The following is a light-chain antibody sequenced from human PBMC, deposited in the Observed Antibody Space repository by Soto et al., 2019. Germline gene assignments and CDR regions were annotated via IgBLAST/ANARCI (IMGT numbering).Light chain of an antibody. Sequence: DIQMTQSPSTLSASVGDRVTITCRASQSISSWLAWYQQRPGKAPKLLIYKASTLESGVPSRFSGSGSETAFTLTIRSLQPDDFATYYCQQYHTYSLTFGQGTKVEI. CDR3: QQYHTYSLT. V-gene: IGKV1-5*03. CDR1: QSISSW. J-gene: IGKJ1*01. CDR2: KAS.